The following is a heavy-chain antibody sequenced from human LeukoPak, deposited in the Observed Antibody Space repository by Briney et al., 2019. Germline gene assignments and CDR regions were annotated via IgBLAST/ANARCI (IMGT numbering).Heavy chain of an antibody. D-gene: IGHD3-3*01. CDR1: GFSFSSYW. CDR3: ARGLRFLEWLIDY. CDR2: IKQDGSEK. Sequence: GGSLRLSCAASGFSFSSYWMSWVRQAPGKGLEWVANIKQDGSEKYYVDSVKGRFTISRDNAKNSLYLQMNSLRAEDTAVYYCARGLRFLEWLIDYWGQGTLVTVSS. J-gene: IGHJ4*02. V-gene: IGHV3-7*01.